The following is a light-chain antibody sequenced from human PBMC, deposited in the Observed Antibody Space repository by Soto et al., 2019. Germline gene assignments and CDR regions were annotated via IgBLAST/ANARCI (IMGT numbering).Light chain of an antibody. J-gene: IGKJ1*01. CDR1: QSVSNNY. Sequence: EIVLTQSPGTLSLSPWERATLSCRASQSVSNNYLAWYQQKPGQAPRLLIYGASNRATGIPDRFSGSGSGTDFTLTISRLEPEDFAVYYCQQYGNSPQTFGQGTKVDIK. V-gene: IGKV3-20*01. CDR3: QQYGNSPQT. CDR2: GAS.